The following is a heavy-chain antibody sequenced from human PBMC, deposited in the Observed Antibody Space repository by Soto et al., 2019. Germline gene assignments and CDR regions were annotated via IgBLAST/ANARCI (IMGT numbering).Heavy chain of an antibody. CDR2: IIPTLGIA. D-gene: IGHD6-13*01. CDR1: GGTFSIYP. V-gene: IGHV1-69*02. J-gene: IGHJ4*02. CDR3: ARGRTPGIAAAGTDY. Sequence: QVQLVQSGAEVKKPRSSVKVSCKAPGGTFSIYPISWVRQAPAQGLEWMGRIIPTLGIANCAQKFQGRVTMTADKSTSTDYMEMSSLRAEDTAVYYCARGRTPGIAAAGTDYWGQGTLVTVSS.